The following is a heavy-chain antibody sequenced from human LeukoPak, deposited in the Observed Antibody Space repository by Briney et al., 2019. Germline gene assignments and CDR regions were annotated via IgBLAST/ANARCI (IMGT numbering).Heavy chain of an antibody. D-gene: IGHD1-26*01. J-gene: IGHJ3*02. Sequence: ASVKVSCKVSGYTLTELSMHWVRQAPGKGLAWMGGFDPEDGETIYAQKFQGRVTMTEDTSTDTAYMELSSLRSEDTAVYYCATDDRVGIVGAKTRASDAFDIWGQGTMVTVSS. CDR3: ATDDRVGIVGAKTRASDAFDI. CDR1: GYTLTELS. V-gene: IGHV1-24*01. CDR2: FDPEDGET.